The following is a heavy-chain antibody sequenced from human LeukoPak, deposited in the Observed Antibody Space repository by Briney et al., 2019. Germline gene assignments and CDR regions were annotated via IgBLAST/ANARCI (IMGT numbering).Heavy chain of an antibody. CDR1: GASITNSY. Sequence: SETLSLTCTVSGASITNSYWNWVRQPPGKGLEWIGYIYSSGSTNYNPPLKSRVTISLDASKNQFSLKLTSVTAADTAVYYCANSYDGKIVPFDNWGQGALVAVSS. V-gene: IGHV4-4*09. J-gene: IGHJ4*02. D-gene: IGHD4-23*01. CDR3: ANSYDGKIVPFDN. CDR2: IYSSGST.